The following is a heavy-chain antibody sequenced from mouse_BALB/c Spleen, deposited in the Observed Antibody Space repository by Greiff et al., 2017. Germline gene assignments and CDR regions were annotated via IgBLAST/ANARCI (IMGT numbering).Heavy chain of an antibody. J-gene: IGHJ2*01. CDR1: GYAFSSYW. V-gene: IGHV1-80*01. D-gene: IGHD2-14*01. CDR3: ARYGVYYRYYFDY. CDR2: IYPGDGDT. Sequence: QVQLKQSGAELVRPGSSVKISCKASGYAFSSYWMNWVKQRPGQGLEWIGQIYPGDGDTNYNGKFKGKATLTADKSSSTAYMQLSSLTSEDSAVYFCARYGVYYRYYFDYWGQGTTLTVSS.